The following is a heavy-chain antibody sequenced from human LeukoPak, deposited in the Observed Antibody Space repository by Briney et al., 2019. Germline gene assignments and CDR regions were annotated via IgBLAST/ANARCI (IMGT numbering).Heavy chain of an antibody. V-gene: IGHV1-24*01. CDR1: GNTFTDLP. CDR2: FDPEDVET. D-gene: IGHD2/OR15-2a*01. Sequence: ASVKVSCKVSGNTFTDLPMNWVRQAPGKGLEWMGGFDPEDVETIYAQKFQGRVTMTEDTSTETAYMELTSLRPEDTAVYYCATDFYRGRQFDYWGQGTLVTVSS. CDR3: ATDFYRGRQFDY. J-gene: IGHJ4*02.